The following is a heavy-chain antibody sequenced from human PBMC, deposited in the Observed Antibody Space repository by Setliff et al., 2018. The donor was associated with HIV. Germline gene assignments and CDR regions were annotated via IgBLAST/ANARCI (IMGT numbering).Heavy chain of an antibody. V-gene: IGHV1-18*01. D-gene: IGHD3-3*01. Sequence: ASVKVSCKASGYTFTSYGISWVRQAPGQGLEWMGWISAYNGNTNYAQKLQGRVTMTTDTSTSTAYMELRSLRSDDTAVYYCAGMRITIFGVPGGGNAFDIWGQGTMVTVSS. CDR3: AGMRITIFGVPGGGNAFDI. J-gene: IGHJ3*02. CDR2: ISAYNGNT. CDR1: GYTFTSYG.